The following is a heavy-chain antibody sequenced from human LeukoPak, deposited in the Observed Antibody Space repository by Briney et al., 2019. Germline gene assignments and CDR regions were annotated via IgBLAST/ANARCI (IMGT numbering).Heavy chain of an antibody. V-gene: IGHV3-7*01. J-gene: IGHJ4*02. CDR3: ARSAGSSSWHEGYYFDY. CDR1: GFTFSRYW. Sequence: PGGSLRLSCAASGFTFSRYWMSWVRQAPGKGLEWVANIKQDGSEKYYVDSVKGRFTISRDNAKNSLYLQMNSLRAEDTAVYYCARSAGSSSWHEGYYFDYWGQGTLVTVSS. CDR2: IKQDGSEK. D-gene: IGHD6-13*01.